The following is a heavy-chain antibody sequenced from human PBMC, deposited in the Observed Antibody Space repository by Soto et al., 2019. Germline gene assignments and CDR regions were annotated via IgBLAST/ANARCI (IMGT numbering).Heavy chain of an antibody. V-gene: IGHV3-30-3*01. CDR1: GFTFSSYA. CDR3: AREPRDDYGEMGAFDI. D-gene: IGHD4-17*01. Sequence: GGSLRLSCAASGFTFSSYAMHWDRQAPGKGLEWVAVISYDGSNKYYADSVKGRFTISRDNSKNTLYLQMNSLRAEDTAVYYCAREPRDDYGEMGAFDIWGQGTMVTVSS. CDR2: ISYDGSNK. J-gene: IGHJ3*02.